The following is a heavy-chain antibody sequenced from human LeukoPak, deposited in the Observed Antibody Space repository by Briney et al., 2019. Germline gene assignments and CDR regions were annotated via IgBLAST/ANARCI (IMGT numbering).Heavy chain of an antibody. CDR1: GFTLSSYS. Sequence: PGGSLRLSCAASGFTLSSYSMNWVRQAPGKGLEWVSSISSSSSYIYYADSVKGRFTISRDNARNSLSLQMNSLRAEDTAVYYCARTTRGVFDYRGQGTLVTVSS. J-gene: IGHJ4*02. CDR3: ARTTRGVFDY. D-gene: IGHD1-14*01. CDR2: ISSSSSYI. V-gene: IGHV3-21*01.